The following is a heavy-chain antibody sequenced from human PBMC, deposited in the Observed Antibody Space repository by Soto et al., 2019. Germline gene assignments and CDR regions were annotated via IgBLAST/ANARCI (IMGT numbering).Heavy chain of an antibody. CDR3: AKDLRYGDYYSFSYFDY. Sequence: PGGSLRLSCAASGFTFSSYGMHWVRQAPGKGLEWVAVISYDGSDKYYADSVKGRFTISRDNSKNTLYLQMNSLRAEDTAVYYCAKDLRYGDYYSFSYFDYWGQGTLVTVSS. CDR2: ISYDGSDK. D-gene: IGHD4-17*01. CDR1: GFTFSSYG. V-gene: IGHV3-30*18. J-gene: IGHJ4*02.